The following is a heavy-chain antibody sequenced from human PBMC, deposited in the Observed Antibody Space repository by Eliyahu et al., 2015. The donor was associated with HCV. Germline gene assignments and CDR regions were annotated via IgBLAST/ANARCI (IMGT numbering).Heavy chain of an antibody. D-gene: IGHD4-23*01. Sequence: QVTLKESGPALVKPTQTLTLTCTFSGFSLXTXGXRVSWXRQPPGKALEWLARIDWDDDKFYSTSLKTRLTISKDISKNQVVLTMTNMDPVDTATYFCARTDPGAVVTGDYFDYWGQGTLVTVSS. CDR3: ARTDPGAVVTGDYFDY. CDR2: IDWDDDK. CDR1: GFSLXTXGXR. V-gene: IGHV2-70*04. J-gene: IGHJ4*02.